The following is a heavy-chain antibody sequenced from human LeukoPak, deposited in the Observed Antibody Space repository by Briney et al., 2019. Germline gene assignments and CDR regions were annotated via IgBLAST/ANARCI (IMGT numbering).Heavy chain of an antibody. J-gene: IGHJ6*02. CDR1: GYTFTRYG. V-gene: IGHV1-18*01. CDR3: ARDKYLQGGHYYRYGMDV. D-gene: IGHD2-2*02. CDR2: ISGYNGNT. Sequence: ASVKVSCKASGYTFTRYGISWVRQAPGQGLEWMGWISGYNGNTNYAQKFQGRVTMTTDTSTTTAYMELRTLRSDDTAVYYCARDKYLQGGHYYRYGMDVWGQGTTVTVSS.